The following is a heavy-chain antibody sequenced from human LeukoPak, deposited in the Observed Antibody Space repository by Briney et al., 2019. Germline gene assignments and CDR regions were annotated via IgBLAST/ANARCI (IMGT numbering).Heavy chain of an antibody. D-gene: IGHD5-18*01. CDR3: AKRDTAMAPGGH. CDR2: ISYDGSNK. J-gene: IGHJ4*02. V-gene: IGHV3-30*18. CDR1: GFTFSSYG. Sequence: GGSLRLSCTASGFTFSSYGMHWVRQAPGKGLEWVAVISYDGSNKYYADSVKGRFTISRDNSKNTLYLQMNSLRAEDTAVYYCAKRDTAMAPGGHWGQGTLVTVSS.